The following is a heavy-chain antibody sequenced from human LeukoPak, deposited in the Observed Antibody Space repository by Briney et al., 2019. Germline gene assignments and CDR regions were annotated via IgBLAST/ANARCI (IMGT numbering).Heavy chain of an antibody. CDR3: ATINYDFWSGYPDAHYYYYGMDV. Sequence: SETLSLTCAVYGGSFSGYYWSWIRQPPGKGLEWIGEINHSGSTNYNPSLKSRVTISVDTSKNQFSLKLSSVTAADTAVYYCATINYDFWSGYPDAHYYYYGMDVWGQGTTVTVSS. D-gene: IGHD3-3*01. J-gene: IGHJ6*02. CDR2: INHSGST. CDR1: GGSFSGYY. V-gene: IGHV4-34*01.